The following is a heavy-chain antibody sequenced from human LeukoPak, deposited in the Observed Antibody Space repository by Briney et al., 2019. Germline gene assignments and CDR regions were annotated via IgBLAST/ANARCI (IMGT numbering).Heavy chain of an antibody. D-gene: IGHD5-18*01. CDR2: INSDVSSI. J-gene: IGHJ4*02. CDR1: GFTFSSFW. CDR3: ARVGYNYGFDY. V-gene: IGHV3-74*01. Sequence: GGSLRLSCAASGFTFSSFWMHWVRQAPGKGLGWVSRINSDVSSINYADSVNGRFTISRDNAKSTLYLQMTSLTAEDSAVYYCARVGYNYGFDYWGQGALVTVSS.